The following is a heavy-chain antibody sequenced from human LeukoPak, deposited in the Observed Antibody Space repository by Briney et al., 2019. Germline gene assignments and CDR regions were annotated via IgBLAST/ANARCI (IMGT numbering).Heavy chain of an antibody. V-gene: IGHV3-7*01. CDR3: ARLGARQMLEY. Sequence: GGSLRLSCAASEFTFSSYWMSWVRQAPGKGLEWVANIKQDGGQIYYLESVKGRFTVSRDNAKNSLYLQMNTLRAEDTAVYYCARLGARQMLEYWGQGTLVTISS. D-gene: IGHD4-17*01. CDR2: IKQDGGQI. J-gene: IGHJ4*02. CDR1: EFTFSSYW.